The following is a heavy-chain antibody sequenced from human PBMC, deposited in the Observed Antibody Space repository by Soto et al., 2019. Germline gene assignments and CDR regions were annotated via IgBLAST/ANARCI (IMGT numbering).Heavy chain of an antibody. D-gene: IGHD2-2*01. CDR2: IYYSGNT. Sequence: QVQLRESGPGLVKPSQTLSLTCTVSGGSISSGDYYWSWIRQPPGKGLEWIGNIYYSGNTYYNPSLKTRITSSVDTSKNHFSLKLSSVTAAATAVYYCARLMQFCLTASCYDGLDIWGRGTMVTVSS. CDR1: GGSISSGDYY. J-gene: IGHJ3*02. CDR3: ARLMQFCLTASCYDGLDI. V-gene: IGHV4-30-4*01.